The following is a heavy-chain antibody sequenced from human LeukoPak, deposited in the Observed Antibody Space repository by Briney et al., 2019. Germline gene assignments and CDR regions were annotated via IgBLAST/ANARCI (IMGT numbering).Heavy chain of an antibody. D-gene: IGHD6-19*01. Sequence: SETLSLTCTVSGGSISSSSYYWSWIRQPPGKGLEWIGYIYYSGSTNYNPSLKSRVTISVDTSKNQFSLKLSSVTAADTAVYYCARNGWYGDMDAWGKGTTVTISS. CDR2: IYYSGST. V-gene: IGHV4-61*01. CDR1: GGSISSSSYY. J-gene: IGHJ6*03. CDR3: ARNGWYGDMDA.